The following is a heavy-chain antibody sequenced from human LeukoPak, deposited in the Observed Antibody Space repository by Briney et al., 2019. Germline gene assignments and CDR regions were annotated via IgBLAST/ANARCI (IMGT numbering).Heavy chain of an antibody. V-gene: IGHV1-8*03. J-gene: IGHJ4*02. Sequence: GASVKVSCKASGYTFTSYDINWVRQATGQGLGWMGWMNPNSGNTGYAQKFQGRVTITRNTSISTAYMELSSLRSEDTAVYYCAFSSVYGGNLDYWGQGTLVTVSS. CDR2: MNPNSGNT. CDR1: GYTFTSYD. CDR3: AFSSVYGGNLDY. D-gene: IGHD4-23*01.